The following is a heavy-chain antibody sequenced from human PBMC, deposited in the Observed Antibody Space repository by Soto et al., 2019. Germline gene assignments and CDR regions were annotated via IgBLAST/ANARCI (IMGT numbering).Heavy chain of an antibody. J-gene: IGHJ4*02. CDR1: GYSFTSYW. CDR3: ARHTDYGSGRGKLDY. V-gene: IGHV5-51*01. D-gene: IGHD3-10*01. Sequence: GESLKIPWKGSGYSFTSYWIGWVRQMPGKGLEWMGIIYPGDSDTRYSPSFQGQVTISADKSISTAYLQWSSLKASDTAMYYCARHTDYGSGRGKLDYWGQGTLVTVSS. CDR2: IYPGDSDT.